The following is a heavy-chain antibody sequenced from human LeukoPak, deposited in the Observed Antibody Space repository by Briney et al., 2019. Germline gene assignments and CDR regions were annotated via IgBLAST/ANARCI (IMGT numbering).Heavy chain of an antibody. J-gene: IGHJ4*02. CDR2: ISSDGDST. V-gene: IGHV3-64*05. D-gene: IGHD4-11*01. Sequence: GSLRLSCSASGFTFSNYAIHWVRQAPGKGLEYVSAISSDGDSTFYADSVKGRFTISRDNSKNTLFVHMSSLRTEDTAVYHCVKGRVSDYRYVSFFDYWGQGTLVTVSS. CDR3: VKGRVSDYRYVSFFDY. CDR1: GFTFSNYA.